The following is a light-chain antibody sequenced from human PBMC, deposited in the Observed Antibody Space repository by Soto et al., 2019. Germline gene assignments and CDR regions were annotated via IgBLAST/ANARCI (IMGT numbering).Light chain of an antibody. J-gene: IGKJ2*01. CDR3: HQDDSLPYT. V-gene: IGKV1-33*01. CDR2: GAS. CDR1: QDINDY. Sequence: ESQMTQSTSSLSASLGDRATITCQASQDINDYSNWYQQKPGKAPRLLIYGASVLEVGVPSRFSGSGSGTHFTLTISSLQPEDVATYYCHQDDSLPYTFGQGKRLEIK.